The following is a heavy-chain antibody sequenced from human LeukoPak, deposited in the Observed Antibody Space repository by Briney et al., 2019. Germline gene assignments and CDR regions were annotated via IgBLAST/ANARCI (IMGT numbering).Heavy chain of an antibody. CDR3: ARVYCTNGVCHLDY. CDR1: GFMFSSYW. CDR2: INQDGGER. Sequence: PGGSLRLSCAASGFMFSSYWMTWVRQAPGKGLEWAANINQDGGERYHVDSVKGRFTISRDNAKNSLYLQMNSLRAEDTAVYYCARVYCTNGVCHLDYWGQGTLVTVSS. D-gene: IGHD2-8*01. J-gene: IGHJ4*02. V-gene: IGHV3-7*01.